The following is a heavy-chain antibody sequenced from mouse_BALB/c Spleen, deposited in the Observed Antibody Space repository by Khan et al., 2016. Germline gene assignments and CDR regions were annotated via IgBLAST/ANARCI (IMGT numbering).Heavy chain of an antibody. J-gene: IGHJ3*01. Sequence: EVQLQESGPGLVKPSQSLSLTCTVTGYSITSDYAWNWIRQFPGNKLEWMGYISYSGSTSYNPSLKSRISITRDTSKNQFFRQLNSVTTEDTATYYCARGRYPAYWGQGTLVTVSA. CDR3: ARGRYPAY. V-gene: IGHV3-2*02. D-gene: IGHD2-14*01. CDR1: GYSITSDYA. CDR2: ISYSGST.